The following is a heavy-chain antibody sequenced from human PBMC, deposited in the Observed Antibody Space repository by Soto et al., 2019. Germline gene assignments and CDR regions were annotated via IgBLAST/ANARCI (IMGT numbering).Heavy chain of an antibody. V-gene: IGHV4-34*01. Sequence: LSLTCAVYGGSFSGYYWSWIRQPPGKGLEWLGEINHSGITDYNPSLKSRITISIDTSKKQFSLKLNSVTAADTAVYYCAIGPRMWLAGGGYWGQGTQVTVSS. CDR1: GGSFSGYY. J-gene: IGHJ4*02. CDR3: AIGPRMWLAGGGY. D-gene: IGHD6-19*01. CDR2: INHSGIT.